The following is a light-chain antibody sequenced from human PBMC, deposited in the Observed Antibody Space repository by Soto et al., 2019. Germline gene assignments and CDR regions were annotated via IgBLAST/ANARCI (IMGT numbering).Light chain of an antibody. CDR2: DVS. J-gene: IGLJ7*01. Sequence: LTQPASVSGSPGQSITISCAGTSSDVGGYTYVSWYQQHPGKAPKLMIYDVSNRPSGVSNRFSGSKSGNTASLTISGLQAEDEADYYCTSYTSSSTPYVFGGGTQLTVL. CDR3: TSYTSSSTPYV. V-gene: IGLV2-14*01. CDR1: SSDVGGYTY.